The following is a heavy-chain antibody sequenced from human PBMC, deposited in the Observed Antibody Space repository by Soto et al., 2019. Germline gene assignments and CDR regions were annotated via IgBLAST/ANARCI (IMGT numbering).Heavy chain of an antibody. CDR2: ISWNSGSI. D-gene: IGHD4-17*01. V-gene: IGHV3-9*01. CDR1: GFTFDDYA. CDR3: AKVSLTTVSKFDS. J-gene: IGHJ4*02. Sequence: EVQLVESGGGLVQSGTSLRLSCAASGFTFDDYAMHCVRQAPGKGLEWVSGISWNSGSIGYADSVTARFTISRDNAKNSVYLQISSLRAEDTALYYCAKVSLTTVSKFDSCGQGTLVTVSS.